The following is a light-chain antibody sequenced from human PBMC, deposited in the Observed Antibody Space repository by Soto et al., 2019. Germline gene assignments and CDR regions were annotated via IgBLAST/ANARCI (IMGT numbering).Light chain of an antibody. Sequence: EIVLTQSPGTMSLSPGERATLSCRSSQSVSSSYLAWYQQKPGQAPRLIIYGASSRATGIPDRFSGSGSGTDFTPTISRLEPEDFAVYYGQQYGSSPPITFGQGTRLEIK. CDR2: GAS. CDR1: QSVSSSY. J-gene: IGKJ5*01. V-gene: IGKV3-20*01. CDR3: QQYGSSPPIT.